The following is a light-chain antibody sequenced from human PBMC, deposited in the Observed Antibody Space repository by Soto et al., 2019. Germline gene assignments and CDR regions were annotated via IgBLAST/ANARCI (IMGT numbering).Light chain of an antibody. J-gene: IGLJ1*01. V-gene: IGLV2-14*01. CDR3: SSYTTSSTLLYV. Sequence: QSALTQPASVSGSPGQSINISCTGTSSDVGGYNSVSWYQQHPGKAPKLMIYEVSNRPSGVSNRFSGSKSGNTASLTISGLQAEDEADYSCSSYTTSSTLLYVFGTGTKLTVL. CDR2: EVS. CDR1: SSDVGGYNS.